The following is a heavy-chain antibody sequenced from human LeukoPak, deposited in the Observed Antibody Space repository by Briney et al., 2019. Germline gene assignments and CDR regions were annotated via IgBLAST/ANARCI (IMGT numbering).Heavy chain of an antibody. Sequence: SETLSLTCTVSGGSISSYYWSWIRQPPGKGLEWIGYIYYSGSTYYNPSLKSRVTISVDTSKNQFSLKLSSVTAADTAVYYCARVDGPYYYDSSGYLRDYWGQGTLVTVSS. CDR3: ARVDGPYYYDSSGYLRDY. V-gene: IGHV4-59*08. CDR1: GGSISSYY. D-gene: IGHD3-22*01. CDR2: IYYSGST. J-gene: IGHJ4*02.